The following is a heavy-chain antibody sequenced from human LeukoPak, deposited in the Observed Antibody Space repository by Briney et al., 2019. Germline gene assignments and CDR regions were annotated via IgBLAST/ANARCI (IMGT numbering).Heavy chain of an antibody. CDR3: ARERSMVRGVSWFDP. V-gene: IGHV4-59*01. J-gene: IGHJ5*02. Sequence: SETLSLTCTVSDGSISNYYWSWIRKPPGKGLEWIGYISHSGITYYNPSFKSRVTISVDTSKNQFSLRLNSVTAADTAVYYCARERSMVRGVSWFDPWGQGTLVTVSS. CDR2: ISHSGIT. D-gene: IGHD3-10*01. CDR1: DGSISNYY.